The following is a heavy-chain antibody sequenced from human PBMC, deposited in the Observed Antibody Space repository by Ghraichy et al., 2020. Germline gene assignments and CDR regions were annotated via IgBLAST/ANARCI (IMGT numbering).Heavy chain of an antibody. J-gene: IGHJ5*02. CDR1: GFTFSSYW. Sequence: GGSLRLSCAASGFTFSSYWMSWVRQAPGKGLEWVANIKQDGSEKYYVDSVKGRFTISRDNAKNSLYLQMNSLRAEDTAVYYCARDYYDSSGGGWFDPWGQGTLVTVSS. V-gene: IGHV3-7*03. CDR3: ARDYYDSSGGGWFDP. D-gene: IGHD3-22*01. CDR2: IKQDGSEK.